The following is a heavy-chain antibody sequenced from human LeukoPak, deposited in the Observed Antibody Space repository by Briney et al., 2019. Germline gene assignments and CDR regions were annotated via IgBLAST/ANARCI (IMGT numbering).Heavy chain of an antibody. Sequence: ASVKVSCKASGYTFTSYDINWGRQATGQGLEWMGWMNPNSGNTGYAQKFQGRVTMTRNTSISTAYVELSSLRSEDTAVYYCAAYYSSSFRTFDYWGQGTLVTVSS. V-gene: IGHV1-8*01. CDR1: GYTFTSYD. D-gene: IGHD6-6*01. CDR3: AAYYSSSFRTFDY. J-gene: IGHJ4*02. CDR2: MNPNSGNT.